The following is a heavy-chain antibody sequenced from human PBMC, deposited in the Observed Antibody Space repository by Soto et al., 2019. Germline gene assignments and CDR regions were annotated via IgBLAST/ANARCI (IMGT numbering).Heavy chain of an antibody. V-gene: IGHV5-10-1*01. D-gene: IGHD2-2*01. J-gene: IGHJ6*02. CDR2: IDPSDSYT. Sequence: GESLKISCKGSGYSFTSYWISWVRQMPGKGLEWMGRIDPSDSYTNYGPSFQGHVTISADKSISTAYLQWSSLKASDTAMYYCARGRSCSSTSCHYYYYYGMDVWGQGTTVTVS. CDR3: ARGRSCSSTSCHYYYYYGMDV. CDR1: GYSFTSYW.